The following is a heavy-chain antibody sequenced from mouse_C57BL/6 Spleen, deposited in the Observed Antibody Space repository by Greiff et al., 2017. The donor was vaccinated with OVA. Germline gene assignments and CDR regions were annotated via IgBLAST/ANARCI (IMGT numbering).Heavy chain of an antibody. CDR1: GYTFPSYW. Sequence: QVQLQQPGAELVRPGTSVKLSCKASGYTFPSYWMHWVKQRPGQGLEWIGVIDPSDSYTNYNQKFKGKATLTVDTSSSTAYMQLSSLTSEDSAVYYCAKGTVVEYYFDYWGQGTTLTVSS. J-gene: IGHJ2*01. D-gene: IGHD1-1*01. V-gene: IGHV1-59*01. CDR2: IDPSDSYT. CDR3: AKGTVVEYYFDY.